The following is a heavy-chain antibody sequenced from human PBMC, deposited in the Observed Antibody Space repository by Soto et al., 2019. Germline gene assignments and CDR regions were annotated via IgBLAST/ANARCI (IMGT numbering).Heavy chain of an antibody. V-gene: IGHV1-2*04. CDR1: GDSFNDYY. CDR3: ARESGGATATLDYSYFYMDV. D-gene: IGHD5-12*01. Sequence: QVQLVQSGAEVRKPGASVTVSCRSSGDSFNDYYIHWVRQAPGQGFEWMGWINPNGGVTKYAQKFQGWVSLTRDTSIRTVYMQLSRLRSDDTAVYYCARESGGATATLDYSYFYMDVWGTGTTVTVSS. J-gene: IGHJ6*03. CDR2: INPNGGVT.